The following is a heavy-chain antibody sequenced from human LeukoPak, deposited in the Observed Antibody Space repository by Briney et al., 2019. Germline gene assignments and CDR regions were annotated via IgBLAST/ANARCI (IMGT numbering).Heavy chain of an antibody. CDR3: ARLLISIGQCFDY. Sequence: KPSETLSLTCTVSGGSISSSSYYWGWIRQPPGKGLEWIGSIYYSGSTYYNPSLKSRVTISVDTSKNQFSLKLSSVTAADTAVYYCARLLISIGQCFDYWGQGTLVTVSS. CDR1: GGSISSSSYY. CDR2: IYYSGST. J-gene: IGHJ4*02. D-gene: IGHD3-3*02. V-gene: IGHV4-39*01.